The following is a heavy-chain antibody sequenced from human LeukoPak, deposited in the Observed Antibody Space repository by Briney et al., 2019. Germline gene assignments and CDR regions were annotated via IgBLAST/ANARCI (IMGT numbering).Heavy chain of an antibody. J-gene: IGHJ4*02. CDR3: ARGGYYDILTGSPTKWVTTDY. CDR2: INSDGSST. V-gene: IGHV3-74*01. Sequence: RPGGSLRLSCAASGFTFSSYWMHWVRQAPGKGLVWVSRINSDGSSTSYADSVTGRFTISRDNAKNSLYLQMNSLRAEDTAVYYCARGGYYDILTGSPTKWVTTDYWGQGTLVTVSS. CDR1: GFTFSSYW. D-gene: IGHD3-9*01.